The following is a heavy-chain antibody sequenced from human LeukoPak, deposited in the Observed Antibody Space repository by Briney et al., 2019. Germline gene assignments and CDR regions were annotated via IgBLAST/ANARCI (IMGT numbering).Heavy chain of an antibody. J-gene: IGHJ3*02. D-gene: IGHD4-23*01. Sequence: PGGSLRLSCAASGFTFSSYAMHWVRQSPGKGLEGVAVISYDGSNKYYANSVKGRFTISRDNSKNTLYLQMNSLRAEDTAVYYCSVVKGAFDIWGQGTMVTVSS. CDR1: GFTFSSYA. V-gene: IGHV3-30-3*01. CDR2: ISYDGSNK. CDR3: SVVKGAFDI.